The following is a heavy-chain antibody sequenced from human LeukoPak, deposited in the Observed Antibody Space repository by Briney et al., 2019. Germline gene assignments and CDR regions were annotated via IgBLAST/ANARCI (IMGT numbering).Heavy chain of an antibody. CDR2: NSLHSGGT. J-gene: IGHJ3*02. V-gene: IGHV1-2*06. Sequence: GPSVKLFCNASGYTFTGCYMHWVRHAPGQGLEWMGRNSLHSGGTNYAEKLQGRVTIHRDMPNSTLYVELSRLRSDDRAVFYCAKYPACFTPCRGDAFDIWGQGTLVTVSS. CDR1: GYTFTGCY. D-gene: IGHD2-21*01. CDR3: AKYPACFTPCRGDAFDI.